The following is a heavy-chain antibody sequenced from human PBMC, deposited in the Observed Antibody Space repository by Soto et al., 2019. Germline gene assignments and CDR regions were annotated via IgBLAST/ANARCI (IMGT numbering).Heavy chain of an antibody. CDR2: IYHSGST. Sequence: QLQLQESGSGLVKPSQTLSLTCAVSGGSISSGGYSWSWIRQPPGKGLEWIGYIYHSGSTYYNPSIQSRVTIAVDRSKNQFSLKLVSVTAADTAVYYCASAGGLGAVAADYWGQGTLVTVSS. J-gene: IGHJ4*02. CDR3: ASAGGLGAVAADY. V-gene: IGHV4-30-2*01. D-gene: IGHD6-19*01. CDR1: GGSISSGGYS.